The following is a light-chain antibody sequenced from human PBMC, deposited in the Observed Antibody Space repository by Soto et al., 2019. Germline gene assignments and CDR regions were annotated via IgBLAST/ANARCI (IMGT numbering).Light chain of an antibody. J-gene: IGLJ2*01. CDR2: GNS. CDR3: AGWDDSLNGVV. Sequence: QSVLTQPPSVSGAPGQRVTIFCTGSSSNIGAGYDVHWYQQLPGTAPKLLIYGNSHRPSGVPDRFSGSKSGTSASLAITGLQAEDEADYFCAGWDDSLNGVVFGGGTKLTVL. CDR1: SSNIGAGYD. V-gene: IGLV1-40*01.